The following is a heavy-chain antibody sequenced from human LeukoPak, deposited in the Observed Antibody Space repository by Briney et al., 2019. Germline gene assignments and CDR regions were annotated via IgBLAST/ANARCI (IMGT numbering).Heavy chain of an antibody. CDR3: ARAVRGVIAWWFDP. J-gene: IGHJ5*02. V-gene: IGHV1-2*02. Sequence: ASVKVSCKASGYSFTGYYMHWVRQAPGQGLEWMGWINPISGGANYAQKFQGRVTMTRDTSISTAYMELSRLRSDDAAVYYCARAVRGVIAWWFDPWGQGTLVTVSS. CDR2: INPISGGA. D-gene: IGHD3-10*01. CDR1: GYSFTGYY.